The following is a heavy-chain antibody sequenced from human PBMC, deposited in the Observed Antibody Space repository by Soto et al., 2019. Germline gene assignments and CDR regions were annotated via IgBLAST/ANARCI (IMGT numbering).Heavy chain of an antibody. Sequence: QVQVEEFGGGVVQPGRSLRLSCAGPTFTFSDFGFHWVRQAPGKGLEWVAMISYDGSDQYYGDSVQGRFTIYRDDSKNTVYLQINSLRAEDTAMYYCAKSTYCNGGSCFPQYWGPGTLVTVSS. CDR1: TFTFSDFG. CDR2: ISYDGSDQ. V-gene: IGHV3-30*18. D-gene: IGHD2-15*01. CDR3: AKSTYCNGGSCFPQY. J-gene: IGHJ4*02.